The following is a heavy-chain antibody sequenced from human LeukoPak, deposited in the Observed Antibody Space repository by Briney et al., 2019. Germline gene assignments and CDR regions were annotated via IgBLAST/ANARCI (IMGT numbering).Heavy chain of an antibody. CDR1: GYTFTSYG. Sequence: ASVKVSCKASGYTFTSYGISWVRQAPGQGLEWMGWISAYNGNTNYAQKLQGRVTMTTDTSTSTAYMELRSLRSDDTAVYYRARDSREIWFGELDYWGQGTLVTVSS. CDR3: ARDSREIWFGELDY. D-gene: IGHD3-10*01. V-gene: IGHV1-18*01. J-gene: IGHJ4*02. CDR2: ISAYNGNT.